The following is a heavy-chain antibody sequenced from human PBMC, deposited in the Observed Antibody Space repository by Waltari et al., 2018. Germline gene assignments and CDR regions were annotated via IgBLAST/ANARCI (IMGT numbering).Heavy chain of an antibody. J-gene: IGHJ6*02. CDR2: IYYSGST. V-gene: IGHV4-59*01. CDR1: GGSISSYS. CDR3: ARDHGFLEWQSHYGMDV. Sequence: QVQLQASGPGLVKPSETLSLTCTVSGGSISSYSWSWIRQPPGKGLEWIGYIYYSGSTNYNPSLKSRVTISVDTSKNQFSLKLSSVTAADTAVYYCARDHGFLEWQSHYGMDVWGQGTTVTVSS. D-gene: IGHD3-3*01.